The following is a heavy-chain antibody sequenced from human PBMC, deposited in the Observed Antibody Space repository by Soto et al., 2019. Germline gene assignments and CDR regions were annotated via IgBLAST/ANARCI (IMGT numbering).Heavy chain of an antibody. V-gene: IGHV4-30-4*01. CDR2: IYYIGST. Sequence: SETLSLTCTVSGGSISSGYYYWSWIRQPPGKGLEWIGYIYYIGSTYYNPSLKSRVTISVDTSKNQFSLKLSSVTAADTAVYYCARGVYYDSSGYSNFDYCGQGTLVTVSS. J-gene: IGHJ4*02. CDR1: GGSISSGYYY. D-gene: IGHD3-22*01. CDR3: ARGVYYDSSGYSNFDY.